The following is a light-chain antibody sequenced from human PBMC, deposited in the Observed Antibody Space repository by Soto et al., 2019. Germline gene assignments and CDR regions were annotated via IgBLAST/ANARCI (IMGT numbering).Light chain of an antibody. CDR1: SGHSSYI. V-gene: IGLV4-60*02. Sequence: QSVLTQSSSASASLGSSVKLTCTLSSGHSSYIIAWHQQQPGKAPRYLMKLEGSGSYNKGSGVPDRFSGSSSGGDRYLTISNLQFEDEADYYCETWDSNTHTVFGGGTKLTVL. J-gene: IGLJ3*02. CDR2: LEGSGSY. CDR3: ETWDSNTHTV.